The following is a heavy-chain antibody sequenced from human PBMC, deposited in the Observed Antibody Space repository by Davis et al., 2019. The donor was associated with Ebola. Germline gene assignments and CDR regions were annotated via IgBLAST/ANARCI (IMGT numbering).Heavy chain of an antibody. CDR3: ARDDYGDSYFDY. Sequence: HTGGSLRLSCAASGFTFSSYWMHWVRQAPGKGLVWVSRINSDGSSTTYADSVKGRFTNSRDNSKNTLYLQMNSLRAEDTAVYYCARDDYGDSYFDYWGQGTLVTVSS. V-gene: IGHV3-74*01. CDR1: GFTFSSYW. CDR2: INSDGSST. J-gene: IGHJ4*02. D-gene: IGHD4-17*01.